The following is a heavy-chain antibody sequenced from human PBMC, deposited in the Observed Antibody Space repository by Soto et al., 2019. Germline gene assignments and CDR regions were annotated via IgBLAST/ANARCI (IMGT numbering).Heavy chain of an antibody. Sequence: QVQLVQSGAEVKKPGASVKVSCKASGYTFTAYYMHWLRRAPGQGLEWMGWINPNSGGTNYAQRFQGRVTVTNDTSISTTYMEMSSLGSDDTAVYYCARGDFDRSGNYNAGWFAPWGQGTLVTVSS. CDR2: INPNSGGT. CDR3: ARGDFDRSGNYNAGWFAP. J-gene: IGHJ5*02. CDR1: GYTFTAYY. D-gene: IGHD3-22*01. V-gene: IGHV1-2*02.